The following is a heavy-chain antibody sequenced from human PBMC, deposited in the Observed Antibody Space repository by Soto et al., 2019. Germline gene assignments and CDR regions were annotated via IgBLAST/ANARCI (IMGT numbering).Heavy chain of an antibody. CDR1: GYTLTELS. CDR2: FDPEDGET. Sequence: ASVKVSCKVSGYTLTELSMHWVRQASGKGLEWMGGFDPEDGETIYAQKFQGRVTMTEDTSTDTAYMELSSLRSEDTAVYYCATNGRNQMTTVTKPNWFDPWGQGTLVTVSS. V-gene: IGHV1-24*01. J-gene: IGHJ5*02. CDR3: ATNGRNQMTTVTKPNWFDP. D-gene: IGHD4-17*01.